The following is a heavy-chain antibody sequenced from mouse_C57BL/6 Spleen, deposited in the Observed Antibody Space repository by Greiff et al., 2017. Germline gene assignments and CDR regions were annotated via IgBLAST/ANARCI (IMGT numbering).Heavy chain of an antibody. V-gene: IGHV1-15*01. CDR2: IDPETGGT. J-gene: IGHJ2*01. CDR1: GYTFTDYE. Sequence: QVQLKQSGAELVRPGASVTLSCKASGYTFTDYEMHWVKQTPVHGLEWIGAIDPETGGTAYNQKFKGKAILTADKSSSTAYMELRILTSEDSAVYYCTRPFNYWGQGTTLTVSS. CDR3: TRPFNY.